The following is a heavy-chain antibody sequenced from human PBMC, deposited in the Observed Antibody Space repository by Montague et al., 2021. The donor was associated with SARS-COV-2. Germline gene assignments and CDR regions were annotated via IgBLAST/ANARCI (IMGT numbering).Heavy chain of an antibody. V-gene: IGHV6-1*01. D-gene: IGHD6-13*01. Sequence: CAISGDSVSSNRAAWNWIRQAPSRGLEWLGRTYYRSKWYNDYAVAVKSRITINPDTSKNQFSLQLNSVTPEDTAVYYCARGGSWLYYFDYWGQGTLVTVSS. CDR1: GDSVSSNRAA. J-gene: IGHJ4*02. CDR3: ARGGSWLYYFDY. CDR2: TYYRSKWYN.